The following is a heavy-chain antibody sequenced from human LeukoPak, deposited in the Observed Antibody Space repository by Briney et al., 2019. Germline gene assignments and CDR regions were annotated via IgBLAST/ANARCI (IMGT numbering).Heavy chain of an antibody. Sequence: GGTLRLSCAASGFNFYNFWMSWVRQAPGKGLEWVANIKQDGSEKYYAGSVKGRFTISRDNAKNTLYLQMNSLSAEDTAVYYCAKNGDRGAYCSGGTCYPYYYHYMDVWGKGTTVTISS. CDR2: IKQDGSEK. V-gene: IGHV3-7*03. J-gene: IGHJ6*03. CDR3: AKNGDRGAYCSGGTCYPYYYHYMDV. D-gene: IGHD2-15*01. CDR1: GFNFYNFW.